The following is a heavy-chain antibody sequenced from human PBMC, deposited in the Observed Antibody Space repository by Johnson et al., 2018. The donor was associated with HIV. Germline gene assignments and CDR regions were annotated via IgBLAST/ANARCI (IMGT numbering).Heavy chain of an antibody. V-gene: IGHV3-33*06. CDR3: AKTWDDYDDAFDI. CDR1: GFTFSSYG. D-gene: IGHD4/OR15-4a*01. Sequence: VQLVESGGGVVQPGRSLRLSCAASGFTFSSYGMHWVRQAPGKGLEWVAVIWYDGTNKYYADSVKGRFTISRDNSKNTLYLQMNSLRAEDTAVYYCAKTWDDYDDAFDIWGQGTMVTVSS. CDR2: IWYDGTNK. J-gene: IGHJ3*02.